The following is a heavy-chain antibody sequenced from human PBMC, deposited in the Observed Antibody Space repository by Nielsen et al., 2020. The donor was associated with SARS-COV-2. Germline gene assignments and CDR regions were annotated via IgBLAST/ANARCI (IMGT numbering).Heavy chain of an antibody. Sequence: GGSLRLSCAASGFTFADSWMHWVRQAPGKGLERISRINREGYTRDYADSVKGRFTISRDNAANTLSLQMRSLRAEDTAVYFCIRAGTYNYGLAYWGQGVLVKVSS. V-gene: IGHV3-74*01. J-gene: IGHJ4*02. D-gene: IGHD5-18*01. CDR2: INREGYTR. CDR3: IRAGTYNYGLAY. CDR1: GFTFADSW.